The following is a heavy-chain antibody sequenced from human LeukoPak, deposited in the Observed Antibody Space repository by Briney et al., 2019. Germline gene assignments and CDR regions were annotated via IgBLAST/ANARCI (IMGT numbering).Heavy chain of an antibody. CDR1: GYTFTTYY. CDR3: ASALDYDSTFDL. CDR2: IHPNTGGT. J-gene: IGHJ2*01. Sequence: ASLTVSCKASGYTFTTYYMHWVRQPPGQGLDWMGWIHPNTGGTNYAQKFQGRVTMNRDTSISTDYKELSRLKSDDTAVYYCASALDYDSTFDLWGRGTLVTVSS. V-gene: IGHV1-2*02. D-gene: IGHD3-22*01.